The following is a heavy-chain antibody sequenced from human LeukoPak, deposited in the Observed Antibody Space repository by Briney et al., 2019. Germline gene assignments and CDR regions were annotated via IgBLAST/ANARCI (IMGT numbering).Heavy chain of an antibody. J-gene: IGHJ4*02. Sequence: SSETLSLTCAVYGGSFSGYYWSWIRQPAGKGLEWIGRIYTSGSTNYNPSLKSRVTMSVDTSKNQFSLKLSSVTAADTAVYYCARDGYYDSSGYYYIWGQGTLVTVSS. CDR3: ARDGYYDSSGYYYI. CDR2: IYTSGST. V-gene: IGHV4-59*10. CDR1: GGSFSGYY. D-gene: IGHD3-22*01.